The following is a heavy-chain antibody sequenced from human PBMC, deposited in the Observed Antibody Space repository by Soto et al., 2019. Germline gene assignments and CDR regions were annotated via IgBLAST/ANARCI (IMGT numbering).Heavy chain of an antibody. CDR3: ARDRPESSGSYYKERAQTYYYNGMDV. D-gene: IGHD3-10*01. CDR1: GYTFTSYG. CDR2: ISAYNGNT. J-gene: IGHJ6*02. V-gene: IGHV1-18*04. Sequence: ASVKVSCKASGYTFTSYGISWVRQAPGQGLEWMGWISAYNGNTNYAQKLQGRVTMTTDTSTSTAYMELRSLRSDDTAVYYCARDRPESSGSYYKERAQTYYYNGMDVWGQGTTVTVSS.